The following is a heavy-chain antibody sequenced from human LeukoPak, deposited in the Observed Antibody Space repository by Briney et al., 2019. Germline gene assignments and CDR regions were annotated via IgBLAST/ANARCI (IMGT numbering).Heavy chain of an antibody. D-gene: IGHD3-22*01. CDR2: ISYTGIT. Sequence: SETLSLTCTVSGGSISSSTYYWGWIRQPPGKGLAWIGSISYTGITYYNPSLKSRVTLSVDTSNNQFSLKLNCATPADTSIYCCARLFGRGYHSSGPQSYWSQGTLVTVSS. V-gene: IGHV4-39*01. CDR3: ARLFGRGYHSSGPQSY. CDR1: GGSISSSTYY. J-gene: IGHJ4*02.